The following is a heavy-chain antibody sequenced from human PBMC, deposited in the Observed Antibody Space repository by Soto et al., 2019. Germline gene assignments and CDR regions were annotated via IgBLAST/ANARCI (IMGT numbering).Heavy chain of an antibody. Sequence: QVQLQESGPGLVKPSQTLSLTCTVSGGSISSGDYYWSWIRQPPGKGLEWIGFIYYSGSTYYNPYFKSRVTISVDTSKNQFSLKLSSVTAADTAVYYCARRKLDYYDSSGYSYAFDIWGQGTMVTVSS. CDR3: ARRKLDYYDSSGYSYAFDI. CDR1: GGSISSGDYY. J-gene: IGHJ3*02. D-gene: IGHD3-22*01. V-gene: IGHV4-30-4*01. CDR2: IYYSGST.